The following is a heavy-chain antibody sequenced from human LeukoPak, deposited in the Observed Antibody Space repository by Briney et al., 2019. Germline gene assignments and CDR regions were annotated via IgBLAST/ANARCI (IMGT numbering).Heavy chain of an antibody. CDR2: MNPNSGNT. V-gene: IGHV1-8*01. J-gene: IGHJ5*02. CDR1: GYTFTSYD. D-gene: IGHD1-26*01. Sequence: GASVKVSCKASGYTFTSYDINWVRQATGQGLEWMGWMNPNSGNTGYAQKFQGRVTMTRNTSISTAYMELSSLRSEDTAVYYCARVKIRKVGATPRGSCWFDPWGQGTLVTVSS. CDR3: ARVKIRKVGATPRGSCWFDP.